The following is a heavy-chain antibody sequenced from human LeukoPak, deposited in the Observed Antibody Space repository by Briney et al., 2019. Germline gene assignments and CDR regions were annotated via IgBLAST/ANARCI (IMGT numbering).Heavy chain of an antibody. D-gene: IGHD2-2*01. CDR2: ISGSGGST. J-gene: IGHJ3*02. Sequence: GGSLRLSRAASGFTFSSYAMSWVRQAPGKGLEWVSAISGSGGSTYYADSVKGRFTISRDNSKNTLYLQMNSLRAEDTAVYYCAKDDRYCSSTSCSLGAFDIWGQGTMVAVSS. CDR3: AKDDRYCSSTSCSLGAFDI. V-gene: IGHV3-23*01. CDR1: GFTFSSYA.